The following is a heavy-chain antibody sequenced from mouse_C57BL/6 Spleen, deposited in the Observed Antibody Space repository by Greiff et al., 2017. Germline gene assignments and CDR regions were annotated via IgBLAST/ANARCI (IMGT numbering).Heavy chain of an antibody. V-gene: IGHV1-52*01. CDR1: GYTFTSYW. D-gene: IGHD2-4*01. J-gene: IGHJ3*01. CDR2: IDPSDSET. CDR3: ARGDYDAWFAY. Sequence: VQLQQPGAELVRPGSSVKLSCKASGYTFTSYWTHWVKQRPIQGLEWIGNIDPSDSETHYNQKFKDKATLTVDKSSSTAYMQLSSLTSEDSAVYYCARGDYDAWFAYWGQGTLVTVSA.